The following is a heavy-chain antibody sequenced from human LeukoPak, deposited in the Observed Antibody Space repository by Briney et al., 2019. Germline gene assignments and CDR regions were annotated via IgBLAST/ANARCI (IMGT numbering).Heavy chain of an antibody. V-gene: IGHV1-69*13. Sequence: ASVKVSCTASGGTFSSYAISWVRQAPGQGLEWMGGIIPIFGTANYAQKVQGRVTITADESTSTAYMELSSLRSEDTAVYYCASGQRGDFWSGYSPYYFDYWGQGTLVTVSS. J-gene: IGHJ4*02. CDR2: IIPIFGTA. CDR3: ASGQRGDFWSGYSPYYFDY. D-gene: IGHD3-3*01. CDR1: GGTFSSYA.